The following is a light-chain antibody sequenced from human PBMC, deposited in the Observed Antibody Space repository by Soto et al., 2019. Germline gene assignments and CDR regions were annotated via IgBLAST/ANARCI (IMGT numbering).Light chain of an antibody. CDR1: QGITSW. CDR2: RAS. CDR3: QQTTTFPLT. Sequence: DIQMTQSPSSVSASVGDRVTITCRASQGITSWLAWYQQKPGKAPNLLIYRASNLQSGVPSRFSGSGSGTDFTLTISGLQPADFATYYCQQTTTFPLTFGGGTKVEIK. V-gene: IGKV1-12*01. J-gene: IGKJ4*01.